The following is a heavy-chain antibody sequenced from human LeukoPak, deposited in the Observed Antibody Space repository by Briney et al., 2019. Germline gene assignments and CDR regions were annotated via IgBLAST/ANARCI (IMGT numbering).Heavy chain of an antibody. CDR3: ARVVDDSRSDYFDY. Sequence: SVKVSCKASGGTFISYAISWVRQAPGQGLEWMGRIIPILGIANYAQKFQGRVTITADKSTSTAYMELSSLRSEDTAVYYCARVVDDSRSDYFDYWGQGTLVTVSS. CDR2: IIPILGIA. D-gene: IGHD3-22*01. CDR1: GGTFISYA. J-gene: IGHJ4*02. V-gene: IGHV1-69*04.